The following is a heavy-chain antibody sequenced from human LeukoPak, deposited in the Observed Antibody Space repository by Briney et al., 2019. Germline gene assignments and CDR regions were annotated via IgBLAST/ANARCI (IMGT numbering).Heavy chain of an antibody. J-gene: IGHJ4*02. D-gene: IGHD6-19*01. Sequence: ASVKVSCKASAYTLTDHDIHWVRQAPGQRLEWMGWINPGKGNTKYSQKFQGRVTITRDTSASTAYMELSSLTPEDTAVYYCANWAGTPAGYFSGPLDYWGQGTLVTASS. CDR1: AYTLTDHD. CDR3: ANWAGTPAGYFSGPLDY. CDR2: INPGKGNT. V-gene: IGHV1-3*01.